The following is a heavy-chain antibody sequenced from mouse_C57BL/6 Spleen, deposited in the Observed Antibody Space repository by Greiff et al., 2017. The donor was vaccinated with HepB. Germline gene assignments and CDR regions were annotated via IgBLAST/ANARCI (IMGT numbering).Heavy chain of an antibody. D-gene: IGHD1-1*01. Sequence: QVQLKESGPGLVQPSQSLSITCTVSGFSLTSYGVHWVRQSPGKGLEWLGVIWRGGSTDYNAAFMSRLSITKDNSKSQVFFKMNSLQADDTAIYYCAKNDYGSSYYAMDYWGQGTSVTVSS. J-gene: IGHJ4*01. CDR2: IWRGGST. CDR3: AKNDYGSSYYAMDY. V-gene: IGHV2-5*01. CDR1: GFSLTSYG.